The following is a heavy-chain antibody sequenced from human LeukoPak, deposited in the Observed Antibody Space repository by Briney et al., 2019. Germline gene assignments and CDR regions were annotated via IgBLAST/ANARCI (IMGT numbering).Heavy chain of an antibody. J-gene: IGHJ4*02. Sequence: SETLSLTCALYGGSFSNYYWTRVRQPPGMGLEWIGEINDSGSTRYNPSLKSRVIISVDTSKNQLSLKLTSVTAADTAVYYCARATYYYDSSGYYLDYWGQGTLVTVSS. D-gene: IGHD3-22*01. V-gene: IGHV4-34*01. CDR1: GGSFSNYY. CDR2: INDSGST. CDR3: ARATYYYDSSGYYLDY.